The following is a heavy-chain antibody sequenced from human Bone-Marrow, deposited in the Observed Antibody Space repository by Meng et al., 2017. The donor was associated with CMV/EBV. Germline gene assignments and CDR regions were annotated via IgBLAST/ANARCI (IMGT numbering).Heavy chain of an antibody. CDR3: ESDIVVVPAAIQYYYYYGMDV. CDR1: GYTFTGYY. CDR2: INPNSGGT. D-gene: IGHD2-2*01. V-gene: IGHV1-2*02. Sequence: ASVKVSCKASGYTFTGYYMHWVRQAPGQGLEWMGWINPNSGGTNYAQKVQGRVTMTRDTSISTAYMELSRLRSDDTAVYYCESDIVVVPAAIQYYYYYGMDVWGQGTTVTVSS. J-gene: IGHJ6*02.